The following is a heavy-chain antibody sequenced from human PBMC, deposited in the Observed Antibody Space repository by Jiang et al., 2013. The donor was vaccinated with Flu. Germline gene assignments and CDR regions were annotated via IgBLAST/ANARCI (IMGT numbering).Heavy chain of an antibody. V-gene: IGHV4-4*02. J-gene: IGHJ2*01. CDR1: SGSISTNNW. D-gene: IGHD3-22*01. Sequence: GSGLVKPSGTLSLTCAVSSGSISTNNWWSWVRQPPGKGLEWIGQIYFSGSTNYNPSLKSRVTMSVDRPKNQFSLELSSVTAADTAVYYCARLIDDDSNYLRRAYFDFWGRGTLVTVSS. CDR3: ARLIDDDSNYLRRAYFDF. CDR2: IYFSGST.